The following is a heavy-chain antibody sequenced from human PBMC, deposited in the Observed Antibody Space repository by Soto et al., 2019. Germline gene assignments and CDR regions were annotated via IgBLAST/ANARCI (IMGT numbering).Heavy chain of an antibody. Sequence: ASVKVSCKASGYTFTSYGISWVRQAPGQGLEWMGWISGYNGNTKYAQKLQGRVTMTTDTSTSTAYMELRSLRSDDTAVYYCARYDFWSGYLDYYYGMDVWGQGTTVTVSS. CDR1: GYTFTSYG. D-gene: IGHD3-3*01. CDR2: ISGYNGNT. CDR3: ARYDFWSGYLDYYYGMDV. J-gene: IGHJ6*02. V-gene: IGHV1-18*01.